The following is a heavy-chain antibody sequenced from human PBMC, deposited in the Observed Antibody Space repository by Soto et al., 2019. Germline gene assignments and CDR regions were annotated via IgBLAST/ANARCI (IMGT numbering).Heavy chain of an antibody. D-gene: IGHD3-3*01. Sequence: EVQLVESGGGLVQPGGSLRLSCAASGFTVSSSYMSYVRQAPGKGLEWVSVIYSGGSTFYADSVKGRFTISRHNSNNTLYLQRNSLRAEDTAVYYCAGGWRVDAFDIWGQGTIVTVSS. CDR3: AGGWRVDAFDI. J-gene: IGHJ3*02. CDR2: IYSGGST. CDR1: GFTVSSSY. V-gene: IGHV3-53*04.